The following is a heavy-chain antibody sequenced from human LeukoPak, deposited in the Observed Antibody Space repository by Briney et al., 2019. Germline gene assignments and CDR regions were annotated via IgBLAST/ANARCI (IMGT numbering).Heavy chain of an antibody. CDR3: ARDGRYSSSWHQYYYYMDV. J-gene: IGHJ6*03. CDR2: ISYDGSNK. D-gene: IGHD6-13*01. V-gene: IGHV3-30-3*01. CDR1: GFTFSSYA. Sequence: GRSLRLTCAASGFTFSSYAMHWVRQPPRKGLERVAVISYDGSNKYYADSVKGRFTIYRDNSKNTLYLQMNSLRAEDTAVYYCARDGRYSSSWHQYYYYMDVWGKGTTVTVSS.